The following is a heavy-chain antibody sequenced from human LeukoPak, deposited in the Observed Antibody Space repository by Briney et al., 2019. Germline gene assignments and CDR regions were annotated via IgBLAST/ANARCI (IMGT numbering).Heavy chain of an antibody. Sequence: GGSLRLSCAASGFSLSNYPMQWVRQAPGKGLEWVATISYDGSSRYSAASVKGLFTISRYNSKNRLSLQMNSLRVEDTAMYYCTSPPGMPNGEWGQGTLITVSS. J-gene: IGHJ4*02. V-gene: IGHV3-30*04. CDR2: ISYDGSSR. D-gene: IGHD3-10*01. CDR3: TSPPGMPNGE. CDR1: GFSLSNYP.